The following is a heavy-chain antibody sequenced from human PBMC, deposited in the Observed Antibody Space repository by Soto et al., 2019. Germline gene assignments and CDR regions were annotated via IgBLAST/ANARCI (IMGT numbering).Heavy chain of an antibody. CDR2: IYYSGST. CDR1: GGSISSSSYY. J-gene: IGHJ6*02. Sequence: PSETLSLTCTVSGGSISSSSYYWGWIRQPPGKGLEWIGSIYYSGSTYYNPSLKSRVTISVDTPKNQFSLKLSSVTAADTAVYYCARGDFGVVRLYYYYGMDVWGQGTTVTVSS. CDR3: ARGDFGVVRLYYYYGMDV. D-gene: IGHD3-3*01. V-gene: IGHV4-39*01.